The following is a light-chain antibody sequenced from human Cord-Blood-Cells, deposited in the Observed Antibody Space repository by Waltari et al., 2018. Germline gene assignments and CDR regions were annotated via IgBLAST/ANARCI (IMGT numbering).Light chain of an antibody. J-gene: IGLJ1*01. CDR3: SSYTSSSTLV. CDR1: SSDVGSYNY. Sequence: QSAVTPPASVSGSPGQSITISCTGTSSDVGSYNYVSWYQQHPGKAPKLMIYDVSNRPSGVSNRFSGSKSGNTASLTISGLQAEDEADYYCSSYTSSSTLVFGTGTKVTVL. V-gene: IGLV2-14*01. CDR2: DVS.